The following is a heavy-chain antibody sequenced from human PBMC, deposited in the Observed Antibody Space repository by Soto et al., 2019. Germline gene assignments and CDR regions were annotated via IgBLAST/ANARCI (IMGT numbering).Heavy chain of an antibody. CDR3: ARHIPFDY. V-gene: IGHV4-39*01. CDR1: GGSISSSSYY. J-gene: IGHJ4*02. CDR2: IYYSGST. Sequence: PSETLSLTCTVSGGSISSSSYYWGWIRQPPGKGLEWIGSIYYSGSTYYNPSLKSRVTISVDTSKNQFSLKLSSVTAADTAVYYCARHIPFDYWGQGTLVTVSS.